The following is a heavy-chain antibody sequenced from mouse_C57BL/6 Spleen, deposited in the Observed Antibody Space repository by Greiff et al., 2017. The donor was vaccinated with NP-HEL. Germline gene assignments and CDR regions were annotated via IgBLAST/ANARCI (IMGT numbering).Heavy chain of an antibody. D-gene: IGHD3-3*01. J-gene: IGHJ4*01. Sequence: QVHVKQPGAELVKPGASVKMSCKASGYTFTSYWITWVKQRPGQGLEWIGDIYPGSGSTNYNEKFKSKATLTVDTSSSTAYMQLSSLTSEDSAVYYCARPGLDYATDYWGQGTSVTVSS. V-gene: IGHV1-55*01. CDR2: IYPGSGST. CDR3: ARPGLDYATDY. CDR1: GYTFTSYW.